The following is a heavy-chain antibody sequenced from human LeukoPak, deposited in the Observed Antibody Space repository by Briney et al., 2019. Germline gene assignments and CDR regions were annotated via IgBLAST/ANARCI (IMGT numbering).Heavy chain of an antibody. CDR2: INPNSGGT. CDR3: ARAHIVFDP. V-gene: IGHV1-2*06. D-gene: IGHD2-21*01. CDR1: GYTFTGYY. Sequence: ASVKVSCKASGYTFTGYYMHWVRQAPGQGLEWMGRINPNSGGTNYAQKFQGRVTMTRNTSINTAYMELSSLRSEDTAVYYCARAHIVFDPWGQGTLVTVSS. J-gene: IGHJ5*02.